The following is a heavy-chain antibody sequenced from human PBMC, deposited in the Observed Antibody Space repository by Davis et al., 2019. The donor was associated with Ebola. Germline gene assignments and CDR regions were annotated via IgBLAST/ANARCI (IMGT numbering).Heavy chain of an antibody. CDR1: GFTFSSYA. V-gene: IGHV3-64*01. CDR2: ISSNWVST. Sequence: GESLRLSCAASGFTFSSYAMHWVRQAPGKGLEYVSAISSNWVSTYYANSVKGRFTISRDNSKNTLYLQMGSLRAEDTAVYYCARKRSFDYWGQGTLVTVSS. D-gene: IGHD6-25*01. CDR3: ARKRSFDY. J-gene: IGHJ4*02.